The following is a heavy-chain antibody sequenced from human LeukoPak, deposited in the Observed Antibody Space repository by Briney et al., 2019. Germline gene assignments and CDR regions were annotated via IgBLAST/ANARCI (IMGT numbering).Heavy chain of an antibody. J-gene: IGHJ4*02. V-gene: IGHV4-59*01. CDR3: ARGSRSSDY. CDR1: GGSISNYY. CDR2: IYYSGST. Sequence: SETLSLTCTVSGGSISNYYWSWIRQPPGKGLEWIGYIYYSGSTNYNPSLKSRVTISGDTSKNQLSLKLSSVTAADTAVYYCARGSRSSDYWGQGTLVSVSS.